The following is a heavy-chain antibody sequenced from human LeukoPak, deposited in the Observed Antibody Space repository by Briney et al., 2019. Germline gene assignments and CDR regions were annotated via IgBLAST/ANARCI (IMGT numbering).Heavy chain of an antibody. Sequence: GASVKVSCKASGYSFTDYYMHWVRQAPGQGLEWMGWINPNSGDTNYAQKFQGRVTMARDTSISTAYMELSRLRSDDTAVYYCARGSGSYFYWGQGTLVTVSS. D-gene: IGHD3-10*01. J-gene: IGHJ4*02. CDR3: ARGSGSYFY. CDR1: GYSFTDYY. V-gene: IGHV1-2*02. CDR2: INPNSGDT.